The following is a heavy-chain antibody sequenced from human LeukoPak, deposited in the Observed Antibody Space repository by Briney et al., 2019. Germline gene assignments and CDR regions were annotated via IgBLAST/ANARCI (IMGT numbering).Heavy chain of an antibody. D-gene: IGHD5-18*01. Sequence: PSETLSLTCAVSGGSISSSNWWSWVRQPPGKGLEWIGEIYHSGSTNYNPSLKSRVTILVDKSKNQFSLKLSSVTAADTAVYYCARSGYSYGYGYYYYYMDVWGKGTTVTVSS. V-gene: IGHV4-4*02. CDR2: IYHSGST. J-gene: IGHJ6*03. CDR3: ARSGYSYGYGYYYYYMDV. CDR1: GGSISSSNW.